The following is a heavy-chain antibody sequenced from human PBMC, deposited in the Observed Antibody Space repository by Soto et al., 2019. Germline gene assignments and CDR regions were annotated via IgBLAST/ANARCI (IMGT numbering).Heavy chain of an antibody. CDR3: ARDGIRMTTVVSWCDP. CDR1: GFTFSSYG. D-gene: IGHD4-17*01. V-gene: IGHV3-33*01. Sequence: PRGSLRLSCAASGFTFSSYGMHWVRQAPGKGLEWVAVIWYDGSNKYYADSVKGRFTISRDNSKNTLYLQMNSPRAEDTAVYYCARDGIRMTTVVSWCDPWGQGTLVTVSS. J-gene: IGHJ5*02. CDR2: IWYDGSNK.